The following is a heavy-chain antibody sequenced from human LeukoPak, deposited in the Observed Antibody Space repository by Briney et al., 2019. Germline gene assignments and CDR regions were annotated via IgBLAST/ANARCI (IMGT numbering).Heavy chain of an antibody. J-gene: IGHJ4*02. CDR1: GGTFSSYA. D-gene: IGHD3-10*01. Sequence: SVKVSCKASGGTFSSYAISWVRQAPGQGLEWMGRIIPILGIANYAQKFQGRVTITADKSTSTAYMELSSLRSEDTAVYYCARGEVLLSYNYWGQGTLVTVSS. CDR2: IIPILGIA. V-gene: IGHV1-69*04. CDR3: ARGEVLLSYNY.